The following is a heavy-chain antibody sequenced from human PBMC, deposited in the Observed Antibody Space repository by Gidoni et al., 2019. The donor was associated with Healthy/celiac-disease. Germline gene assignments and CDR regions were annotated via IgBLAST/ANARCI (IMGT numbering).Heavy chain of an antibody. J-gene: IGHJ4*02. CDR1: GFTFSRYS. V-gene: IGHV3-48*02. CDR2: ISSSSSTI. Sequence: EVQLVESGGGLVQPGGSLRLSCAASGFTFSRYSMNWVRQAPGKGLEGVSDISSSSSTIYYAESVKGRFTISRDNAKNSLYLQMNSLRDEDTAVYYCARDPALGIVGAAHPFDYWGQGTLVTVSS. CDR3: ARDPALGIVGAAHPFDY. D-gene: IGHD1-26*01.